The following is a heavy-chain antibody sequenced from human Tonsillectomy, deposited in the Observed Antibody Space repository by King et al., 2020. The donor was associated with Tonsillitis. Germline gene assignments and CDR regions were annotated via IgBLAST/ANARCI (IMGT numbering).Heavy chain of an antibody. D-gene: IGHD3-10*01. Sequence: QLQESGPGLVKPSETLSLTCTVSGGSISSYYWSWIRQPPGKGLEWIGYIYYSGSTNYNPSLKSRVTISVDTSKNQFSLKLSSVTAADTAVYYCARLVTMVRGADYFDYWGQGTLVTVSS. J-gene: IGHJ4*02. CDR3: ARLVTMVRGADYFDY. CDR2: IYYSGST. V-gene: IGHV4-59*08. CDR1: GGSISSYY.